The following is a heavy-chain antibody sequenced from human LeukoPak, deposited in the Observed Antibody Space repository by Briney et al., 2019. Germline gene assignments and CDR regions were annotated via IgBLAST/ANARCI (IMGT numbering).Heavy chain of an antibody. Sequence: PSETLSLTCTVSGGSISSYYWSWIRQPPGKGLEWIGDIYYSVSTNYNPSLKSRVTISVDTSKNQFSLTLSSVTAADTAVYYCARALGYCSGGSCYYFDYWGQGTLVTVSS. V-gene: IGHV4-59*01. D-gene: IGHD2-15*01. CDR1: GGSISSYY. CDR3: ARALGYCSGGSCYYFDY. CDR2: IYYSVST. J-gene: IGHJ4*02.